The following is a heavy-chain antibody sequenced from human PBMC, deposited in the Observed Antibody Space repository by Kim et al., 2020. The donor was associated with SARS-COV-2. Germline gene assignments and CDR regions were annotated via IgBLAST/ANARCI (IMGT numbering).Heavy chain of an antibody. V-gene: IGHV3-33*06. J-gene: IGHJ3*02. D-gene: IGHD6-13*01. CDR1: GFTFGGYA. CDR3: AKDGSSSSWHPGVAFDI. Sequence: GGSLRLSCTASGFTFGGYAMHWVRQAPGKGLEWVAVIWYDASNKYYADSVKGRFTISRDNSKNTLYLQMNSLGAEDTAVYYCAKDGSSSSWHPGVAFDIWGQGTMVTVPS. CDR2: IWYDASNK.